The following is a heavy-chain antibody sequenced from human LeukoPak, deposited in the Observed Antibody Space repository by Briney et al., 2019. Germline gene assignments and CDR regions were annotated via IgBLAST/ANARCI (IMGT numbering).Heavy chain of an antibody. CDR2: IKPNSGST. CDR3: ATEVTD. CDR1: GYTFTDYY. V-gene: IGHV1-2*02. D-gene: IGHD5-18*01. J-gene: IGHJ4*02. Sequence: ASMKVSCKASGYTFTDYYFHWVRQAPGQGLEWMGWIKPNSGSTKYAQTFQARVTMTRDTSISSAYMKRSRLRSDDTAMYYCATEVTDWGQGTLVTVSS.